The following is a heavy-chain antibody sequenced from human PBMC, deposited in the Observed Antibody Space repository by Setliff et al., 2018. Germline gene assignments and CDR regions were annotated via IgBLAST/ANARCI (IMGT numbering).Heavy chain of an antibody. J-gene: IGHJ6*03. Sequence: SETLSLTCTVSGGSISSSSYYWGWIRQPPGKGLEWIGSIYYSGSTYYNPSLKSRVTISVDTSKNQFSLKLSSVSAADTAVYYCARAEYYYGSGSFHPYYMDVWGQGTTVTVSS. CDR1: GGSISSSSYY. CDR2: IYYSGST. V-gene: IGHV4-39*07. CDR3: ARAEYYYGSGSFHPYYMDV. D-gene: IGHD3-10*01.